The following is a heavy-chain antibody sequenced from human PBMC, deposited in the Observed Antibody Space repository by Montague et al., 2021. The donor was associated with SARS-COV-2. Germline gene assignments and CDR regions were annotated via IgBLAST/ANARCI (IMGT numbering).Heavy chain of an antibody. V-gene: IGHV4-39*07. D-gene: IGHD4-17*01. J-gene: IGHJ5*02. Sequence: SETLSLTCTVSGGSISSSSYYWGWIRQPPGKGLEWIGSIYYSGSTYYNPSLKSRVTISVDTSKNQFSLKLSSVTAADTAVYCCARDGGTVTSFLGVGYDRGWLNWFDPWGQGTLVTVSS. CDR2: IYYSGST. CDR1: GGSISSSSYY. CDR3: ARDGGTVTSFLGVGYDRGWLNWFDP.